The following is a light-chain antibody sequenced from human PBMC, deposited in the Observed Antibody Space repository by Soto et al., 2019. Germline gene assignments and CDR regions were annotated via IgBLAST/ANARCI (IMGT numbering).Light chain of an antibody. CDR1: QGIRND. V-gene: IGKV1-6*01. J-gene: IGKJ5*01. Sequence: AIQMTQSPPSLSASVGDRVTITFRASQGIRNDLGWYQQKPGKAPKLLIYAAATLQIGVPSRFRGSGSGTDFTFTISRLQPEDIATYYCQQYENLPTFGQGTRLEIK. CDR2: AAA. CDR3: QQYENLPT.